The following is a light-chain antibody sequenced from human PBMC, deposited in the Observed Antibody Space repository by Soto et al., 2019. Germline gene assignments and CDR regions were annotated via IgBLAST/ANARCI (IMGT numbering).Light chain of an antibody. J-gene: IGLJ1*01. CDR2: DVS. Sequence: QSVLTQPASVSGSPGQSITISCTGTSSDVGGYNYVSWYQQHPGKAPKLMIYDVSNRPSGVSNRFSGSKSGNTASLTISGLQAEEDADYDGTSYTSRGTHVFGTGTKGTV. CDR3: TSYTSRGTHV. V-gene: IGLV2-14*01. CDR1: SSDVGGYNY.